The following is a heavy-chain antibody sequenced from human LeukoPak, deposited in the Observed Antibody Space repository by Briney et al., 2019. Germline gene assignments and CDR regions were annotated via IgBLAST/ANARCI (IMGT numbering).Heavy chain of an antibody. V-gene: IGHV5-51*01. CDR2: IYPGDSDT. D-gene: IGHD6-13*01. J-gene: IGHJ1*01. CDR3: ARGVGIAAAAGAEYFQH. CDR1: GYSFTSYW. Sequence: GESLKISCKGSGYSFTSYWIGWVRQMPGKGLEWMGIIYPGDSDTRYSPSFQGQVTISVDKSISTAYLQWSSLKASDTAMYYCARGVGIAAAAGAEYFQHWGQGTLVTVSS.